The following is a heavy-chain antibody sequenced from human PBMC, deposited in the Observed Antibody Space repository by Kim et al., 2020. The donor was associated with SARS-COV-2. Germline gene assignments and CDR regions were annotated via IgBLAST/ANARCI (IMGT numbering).Heavy chain of an antibody. Sequence: GGSLRLSCAASGFTFSSYGMHWVRQAPGKGLEWVAVISYDGSNKYYADSVKGRFTISRDNSKNTLYLQMNSLRAEDTAVYYCASDAESSSLNFYGMDVWG. CDR2: ISYDGSNK. J-gene: IGHJ6*01. CDR1: GFTFSSYG. V-gene: IGHV3-30*03. D-gene: IGHD6-13*01. CDR3: ASDAESSSLNFYGMDV.